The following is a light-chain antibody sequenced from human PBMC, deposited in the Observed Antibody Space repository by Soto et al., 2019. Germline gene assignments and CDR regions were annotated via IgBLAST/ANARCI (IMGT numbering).Light chain of an antibody. V-gene: IGKV3-15*01. CDR2: GAS. J-gene: IGKJ2*01. CDR3: QQYHKWPPYT. CDR1: QSVDIS. Sequence: LMTQSPATLSVSPGERATLSCRASQSVDISLAWYQQKPGQTPRLLIYGASTRATGIPARFSGSGSGTEFTLTISSLQSEDFAVYYCQQYHKWPPYTFGQGTKVDIK.